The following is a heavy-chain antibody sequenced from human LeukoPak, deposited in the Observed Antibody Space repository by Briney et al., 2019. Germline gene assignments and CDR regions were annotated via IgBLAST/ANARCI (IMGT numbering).Heavy chain of an antibody. Sequence: GGYLRLSCTAAEVTFSNYSVNWVRQAPWKGLEWVSSISSSSSYIYYADSVKGRFTISRDNAKNSLYLQMNSLRAEDTAVYYCARGIAAAGYLDYWGQGTLVTVSS. D-gene: IGHD6-13*01. J-gene: IGHJ4*02. CDR1: EVTFSNYS. CDR2: ISSSSSYI. V-gene: IGHV3-21*01. CDR3: ARGIAAAGYLDY.